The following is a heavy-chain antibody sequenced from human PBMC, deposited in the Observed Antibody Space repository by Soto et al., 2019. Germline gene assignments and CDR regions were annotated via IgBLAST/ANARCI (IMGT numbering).Heavy chain of an antibody. D-gene: IGHD3-16*01. Sequence: GESLKISCKASGYTFTTYWIGWVRQMPGKGLECMGIIYPGNSDTRYSPSFQGQVTISADESISTVYLQWSSLKASDTAMYYCARHDNYAYWGQGTLVTVSS. V-gene: IGHV5-51*01. CDR3: ARHDNYAY. CDR2: IYPGNSDT. J-gene: IGHJ4*02. CDR1: GYTFTTYW.